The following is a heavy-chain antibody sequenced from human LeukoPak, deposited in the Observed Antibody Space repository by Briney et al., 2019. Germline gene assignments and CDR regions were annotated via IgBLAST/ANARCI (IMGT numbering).Heavy chain of an antibody. Sequence: GGSLRLSCAASGFTFSNYWMSWVRQSPGKGLEWVANINQAGNENYYVDSVKGRFTISRDNVKNSLYLQMNSLRAEDMAVYYCARDGVDAGIYFDYWGQGTLVTVSS. CDR2: INQAGNEN. J-gene: IGHJ4*02. V-gene: IGHV3-7*01. CDR1: GFTFSNYW. D-gene: IGHD3-3*01. CDR3: ARDGVDAGIYFDY.